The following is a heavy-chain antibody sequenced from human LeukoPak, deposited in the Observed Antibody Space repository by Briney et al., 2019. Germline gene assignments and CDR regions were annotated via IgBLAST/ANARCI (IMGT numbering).Heavy chain of an antibody. J-gene: IGHJ3*02. CDR3: ARGRDYSNREAFGI. V-gene: IGHV1-18*01. CDR2: ISAYNGNT. Sequence: ASVKVSCKASGYTFTSYGISWVRQAPGQGLEWMGWISAYNGNTNYAQKFQGRVTMTRDMSTSTVHMELSSLRSEDTAVYYCARGRDYSNREAFGIWGQGTMVTVSS. CDR1: GYTFTSYG. D-gene: IGHD6-13*01.